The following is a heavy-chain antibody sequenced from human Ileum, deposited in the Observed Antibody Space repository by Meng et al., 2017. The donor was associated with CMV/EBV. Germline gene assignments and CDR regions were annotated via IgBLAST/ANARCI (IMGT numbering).Heavy chain of an antibody. J-gene: IGHJ2*01. CDR3: AHYGDYRFGWYFDL. CDR1: GFSLSTTGLR. CDR2: VYWNDDN. V-gene: IGHV2-5*01. D-gene: IGHD4-17*01. Sequence: SGFSLSTTGLRVGWLRPPPGKAPEWLALVYWNDDNRYSPSLRNRLTITKDTSKNQAVLTMTNMDPVDTATYYCAHYGDYRFGWYFDLWGRGTLVTVSS.